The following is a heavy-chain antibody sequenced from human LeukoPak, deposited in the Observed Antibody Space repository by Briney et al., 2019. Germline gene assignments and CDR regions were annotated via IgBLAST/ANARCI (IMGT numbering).Heavy chain of an antibody. Sequence: SETLSLTCTVSGGSISSGGYYWSWIRQHPGKGLEWIGYIYYSGSTYYNPSLKSRVTISVGTSKNQFSLELSSVTAADTAVYYCARGSSAYYDYDYWGQGTLVTVSS. CDR2: IYYSGST. D-gene: IGHD3-3*01. J-gene: IGHJ4*02. CDR3: ARGSSAYYDYDY. V-gene: IGHV4-31*03. CDR1: GGSISSGGYY.